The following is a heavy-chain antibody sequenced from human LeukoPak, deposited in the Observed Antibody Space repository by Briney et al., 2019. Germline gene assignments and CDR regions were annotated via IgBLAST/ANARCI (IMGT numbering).Heavy chain of an antibody. D-gene: IGHD6-19*01. CDR3: ARDGYSSGRPPGSFDY. J-gene: IGHJ4*02. Sequence: SQTLSLTCAISGDSVSSNSAAWNWIRQSPSRGLEWLGRTYYRSKWYNDYAVSVKSRITINPDTSKNQFSLQLNSVTPEDTAVYYCARDGYSSGRPPGSFDYWGQGTLVTVSS. CDR2: TYYRSKWYN. V-gene: IGHV6-1*01. CDR1: GDSVSSNSAA.